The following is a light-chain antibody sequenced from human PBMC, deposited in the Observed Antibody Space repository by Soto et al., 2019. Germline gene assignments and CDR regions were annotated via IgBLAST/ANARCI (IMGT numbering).Light chain of an antibody. V-gene: IGKV1-8*01. CDR1: QGISSY. CDR2: AES. Sequence: AIRMTQSPSSFSASTGDRVTITCRARQGISSYLAWYQQKPGKAPKLLIYAESTLQSGVPSRFSGSGSGTDFTLTISCLQSEDCATCYCQQYYSYPWTFGKGTNVEIK. CDR3: QQYYSYPWT. J-gene: IGKJ1*01.